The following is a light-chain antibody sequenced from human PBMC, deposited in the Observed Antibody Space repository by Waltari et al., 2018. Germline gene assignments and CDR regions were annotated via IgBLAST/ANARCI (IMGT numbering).Light chain of an antibody. CDR1: QSVSKY. CDR2: AAS. J-gene: IGKJ1*01. V-gene: IGKV3-20*01. CDR3: QNHERLPAT. Sequence: IVLTQSPGTLSLSPGESATLSCRASQSVSKYLAWYQQRPGQAPRLLSYAASTRATGIPDRFSGSGFGTDFSLTISRLEPEDFAVYYCQNHERLPATFGQGTKVEIK.